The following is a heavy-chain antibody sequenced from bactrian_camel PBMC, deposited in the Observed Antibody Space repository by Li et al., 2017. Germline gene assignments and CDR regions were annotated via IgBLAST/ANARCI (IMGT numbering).Heavy chain of an antibody. CDR1: VYTSGFWC. CDR2: IDSQGTS. D-gene: IGHD6*01. Sequence: HVQLVESGGGSVQAGGSLRLSCTSNVYTSGFWCMGWFRHGPGQEGVAYIDSQGTSTYADAVKGRFTISQDNAKSTVSLQLLNLKPEDTGRYYCASEAPGSWSSCPLVADRVGYWGQGTQVTVS. J-gene: IGHJ6*01. V-gene: IGHV3S53*01. CDR3: ASEAPGSWSSCPLVADRVGY.